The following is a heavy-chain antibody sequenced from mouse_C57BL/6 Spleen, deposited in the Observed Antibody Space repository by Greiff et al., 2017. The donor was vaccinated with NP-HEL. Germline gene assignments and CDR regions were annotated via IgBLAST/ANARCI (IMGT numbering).Heavy chain of an antibody. V-gene: IGHV1-72*01. Sequence: VQLQQPGAELVKPGASVKLSCKASGYTFTSYWMHWVKQRPGRGLEWIGRIDPNSGGTKYNEKFKSKATLTVDKPSSTAYMQLSSLISEDSAVYYCARPYGSSPYWYFDVWGTGTTVTVSS. CDR3: ARPYGSSPYWYFDV. D-gene: IGHD1-1*01. J-gene: IGHJ1*03. CDR1: GYTFTSYW. CDR2: IDPNSGGT.